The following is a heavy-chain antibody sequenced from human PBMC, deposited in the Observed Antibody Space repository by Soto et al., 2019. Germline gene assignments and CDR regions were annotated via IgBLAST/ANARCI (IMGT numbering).Heavy chain of an antibody. D-gene: IGHD5-18*01. CDR3: ARAEQPSYENYYYGMDV. V-gene: IGHV1-69*13. CDR2: IIPIFGTA. J-gene: IGHJ6*02. Sequence: SVKVSCKASGGTFSSYAISWVRQAPGQGLELMGGIIPIFGTANYAQKFQGRVTITADESTSTAYMELSSLRSEDTAVYYCARAEQPSYENYYYGMDVWGQGTTVTVSS. CDR1: GGTFSSYA.